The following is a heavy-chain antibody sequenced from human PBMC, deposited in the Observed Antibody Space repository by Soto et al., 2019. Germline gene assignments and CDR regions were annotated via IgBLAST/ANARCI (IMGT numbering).Heavy chain of an antibody. CDR1: GGSISSGDYY. CDR3: ARGSGSYRGWFDP. V-gene: IGHV4-30-4*01. D-gene: IGHD1-26*01. J-gene: IGHJ5*02. CDR2: IYYSGST. Sequence: NPSETLSLTCTVSGGSISSGDYYWSWIRHPPGKGLEWIGYIYYSGSTYYNPSPKSRVTISVDMSKNQFSLKLSSVTAADTAVYYCARGSGSYRGWFDPWGQGTLVTVSS.